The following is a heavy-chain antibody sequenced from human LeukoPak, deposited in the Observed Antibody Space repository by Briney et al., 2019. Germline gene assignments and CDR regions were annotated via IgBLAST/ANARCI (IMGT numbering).Heavy chain of an antibody. Sequence: GGSLRLSCAASGFTFSSYAMHWVRQAPGKGLEWVAVISYDGSNKYYADSVKGRFTISRDNSKNTLYLQMNSLRAEDTAVYYCARGGRITIFGVVQYYFDYWGQGTLVSVPS. CDR2: ISYDGSNK. CDR1: GFTFSSYA. J-gene: IGHJ4*02. V-gene: IGHV3-30*04. CDR3: ARGGRITIFGVVQYYFDY. D-gene: IGHD3-3*01.